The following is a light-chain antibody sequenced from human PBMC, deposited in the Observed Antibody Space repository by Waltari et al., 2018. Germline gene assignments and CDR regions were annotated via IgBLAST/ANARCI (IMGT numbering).Light chain of an antibody. V-gene: IGLV1-44*01. CDR3: AAWDDSLNGPV. CDR1: TSNLGRNT. J-gene: IGLJ3*02. CDR2: GNN. Sequence: QSVMTQPPSASGTPGQRVIISCSGGTSNLGRNTVSWYQQFPGMAPKLLIYGNNQRSSGVPARFSASKSGTSPSLVISGLQSEDEGDYYCAAWDDSLNGPVFGGGTKLTVL.